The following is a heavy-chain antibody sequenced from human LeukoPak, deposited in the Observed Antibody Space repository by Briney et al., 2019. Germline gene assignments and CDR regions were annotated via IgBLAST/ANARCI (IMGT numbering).Heavy chain of an antibody. D-gene: IGHD3-22*01. J-gene: IGHJ4*02. V-gene: IGHV3-9*01. Sequence: GGSLRLSCAASGFNFDGSALFWVRQAPGQGLEYVSGINWNSGSVDYADSVKGRFTTSRDNAKNSLYLQMNSLRVEDTALYYCAKGTGGYYGPFDSWGQGTLVTVSS. CDR1: GFNFDGSA. CDR2: INWNSGSV. CDR3: AKGTGGYYGPFDS.